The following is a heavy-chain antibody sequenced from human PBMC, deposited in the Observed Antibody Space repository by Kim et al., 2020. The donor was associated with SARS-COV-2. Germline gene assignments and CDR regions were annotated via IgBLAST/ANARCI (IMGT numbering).Heavy chain of an antibody. V-gene: IGHV3-7*01. Sequence: VDSVKGRFTISRDNAKNSLYLQMNSLRAEDTAVYYCARHNQTPAAELFDYWGQGTLVTVSS. D-gene: IGHD2-2*01. J-gene: IGHJ4*02. CDR3: ARHNQTPAAELFDY.